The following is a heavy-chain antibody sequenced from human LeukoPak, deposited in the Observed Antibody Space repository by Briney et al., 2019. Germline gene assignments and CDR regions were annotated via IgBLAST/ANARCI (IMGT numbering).Heavy chain of an antibody. CDR1: GFTFAKFA. Sequence: GGSLRLSCAISGFTFAKFAMSWVRQAPGKGLEWVSTISGSGIVTYYADSVKGRFTISRDNSKNTLYLQMNSLRAEDTAVYYCASTLGGYSYGFRSWGQGTLITVSS. CDR2: ISGSGIVT. J-gene: IGHJ5*02. CDR3: ASTLGGYSYGFRS. V-gene: IGHV3-23*01. D-gene: IGHD5-18*01.